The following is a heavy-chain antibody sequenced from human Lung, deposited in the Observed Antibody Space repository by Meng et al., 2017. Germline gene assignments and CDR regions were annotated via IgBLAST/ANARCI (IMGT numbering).Heavy chain of an antibody. D-gene: IGHD4-11*01. J-gene: IGHJ4*02. Sequence: QGQVKQWGAGRFKPSETLSLPCVVSGGSFSDYYWSWIRQPPGKGLEWIGEINHSGSTNYNPSLESRATISVDTSQNNLSLKLSSVTAADSAVYYCARGPTTMAHDFDYWGQGTLVTVSS. CDR1: GGSFSDYY. V-gene: IGHV4-34*01. CDR2: INHSGST. CDR3: ARGPTTMAHDFDY.